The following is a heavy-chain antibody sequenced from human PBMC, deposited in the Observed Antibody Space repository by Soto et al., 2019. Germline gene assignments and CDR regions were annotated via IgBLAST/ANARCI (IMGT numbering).Heavy chain of an antibody. J-gene: IGHJ4*02. Sequence: SETLSLTCSVSGGSISSYYWSWIRQPPGKGLEWIGYIYYSGSTNYSPSLKSRVTISVDTSKNQFSLKLSSVTAADTAVYYCARRYGGNFDYWGQGTLVTVSS. CDR2: IYYSGST. D-gene: IGHD3-16*01. CDR1: GGSISSYY. V-gene: IGHV4-59*01. CDR3: ARRYGGNFDY.